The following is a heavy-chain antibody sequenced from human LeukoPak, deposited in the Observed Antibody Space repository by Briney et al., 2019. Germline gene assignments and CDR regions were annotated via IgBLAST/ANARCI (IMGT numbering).Heavy chain of an antibody. CDR2: IIPILGIA. V-gene: IGHV1-69*04. J-gene: IGHJ4*02. Sequence: SVTVSCKASGGTFSSYAISWVRQAPGQGLAWMGRIIPILGIANYAQKFQGRVTITADKSTSTAYMELSSLRSEDTAVYYCASAHYDGWYDSDYWGQGTLVTVSS. CDR3: ASAHYDGWYDSDY. D-gene: IGHD6-19*01. CDR1: GGTFSSYA.